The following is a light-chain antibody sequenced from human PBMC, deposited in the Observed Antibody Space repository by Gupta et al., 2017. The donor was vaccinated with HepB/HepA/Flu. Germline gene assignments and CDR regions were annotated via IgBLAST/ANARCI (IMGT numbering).Light chain of an antibody. CDR1: QSLLHSNGYNY. CDR2: LGS. V-gene: IGKV2-28*01. Sequence: IVMTQSPLSLPVTPGEPASISCRSSQSLLHSNGYNYLDWYLQKPGQSPQLLIYLGSNRASGVPDMFSGSGSGTDFTLKISIVEAEDVGVYYCRQDLQTMITFGGGTKVEIK. J-gene: IGKJ4*01. CDR3: RQDLQTMIT.